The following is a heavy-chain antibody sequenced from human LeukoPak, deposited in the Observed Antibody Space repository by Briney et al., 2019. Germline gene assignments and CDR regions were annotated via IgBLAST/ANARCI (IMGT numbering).Heavy chain of an antibody. D-gene: IGHD4-17*01. CDR1: GFTFSSYA. J-gene: IGHJ4*02. CDR2: IWYDGNDK. V-gene: IGHV3-33*08. Sequence: GRSLRLSCAASGFTFSSYAMHWVRQAPGKGLEWVALIWYDGNDKYYADSVKGRFTFTRDNSKDTLYLQMNSLRAEDTAVYYCARDRRYGALYYLDYWGQGTLVTVSS. CDR3: ARDRRYGALYYLDY.